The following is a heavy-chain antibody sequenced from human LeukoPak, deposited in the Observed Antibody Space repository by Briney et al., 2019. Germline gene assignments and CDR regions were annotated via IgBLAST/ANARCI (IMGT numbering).Heavy chain of an antibody. Sequence: GASVKVSCKASGYTFTSYGISWVRQAPGQGLEWMGIINPSGGSTSYAQKFQGRVTMTRDTSTSTVYMELSSLRSEDTAVYYYARVSGWYSVFFDYWGQGTLVTVSS. D-gene: IGHD6-19*01. CDR2: INPSGGST. CDR1: GYTFTSYG. J-gene: IGHJ4*02. CDR3: ARVSGWYSVFFDY. V-gene: IGHV1-46*01.